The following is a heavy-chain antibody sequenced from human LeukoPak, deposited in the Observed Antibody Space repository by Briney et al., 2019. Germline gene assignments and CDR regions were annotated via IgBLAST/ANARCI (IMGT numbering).Heavy chain of an antibody. Sequence: PSETLSLTCSVSGVSVGSAGYYWTWIRQPPGKGLEWIGHIYYSENTNYNPFLKSRVTMSLDPSRNRFSLKLSSVTAADTAVYYCARHGGRIAAAGIPFDYWGQGNLVTVSS. CDR1: GVSVGSAGYY. CDR3: ARHGGRIAAAGIPFDY. J-gene: IGHJ4*02. D-gene: IGHD6-13*01. CDR2: IYYSENT. V-gene: IGHV4-61*08.